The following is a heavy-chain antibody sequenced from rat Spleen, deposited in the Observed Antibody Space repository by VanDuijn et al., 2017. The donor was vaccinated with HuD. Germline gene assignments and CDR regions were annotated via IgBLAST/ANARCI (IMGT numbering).Heavy chain of an antibody. J-gene: IGHJ2*01. CDR2: ISYDGSST. Sequence: EVQLVESGGGLVQPGRSLKLSCAASGFTFSDYNMAWVRQAPKKGLEWVATISYDGSSTYYRDSVKGRFTISRDNAKNTLYLQMDSLRSEDTATYYCATKDYWGQGVMVTVSS. CDR1: GFTFSDYN. CDR3: ATKDY. V-gene: IGHV5-7*01. D-gene: IGHD3-1*01.